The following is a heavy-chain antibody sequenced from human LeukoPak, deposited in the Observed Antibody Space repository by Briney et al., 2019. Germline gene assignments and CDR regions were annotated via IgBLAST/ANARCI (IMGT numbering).Heavy chain of an antibody. V-gene: IGHV4-4*07. CDR3: VRERVGYDTSGRGPRFDC. J-gene: IGHJ4*02. D-gene: IGHD3-22*01. Sequence: NPSETLSLTCAVSGGSISNYYWSWVRQPAGKGPEWIGRIYSSGDTNYNLSLTSRVTISVDKSKNQLSLKLSSVTPADTAVYYCVRERVGYDTSGRGPRFDCWGQGTLVTVSS. CDR2: IYSSGDT. CDR1: GGSISNYY.